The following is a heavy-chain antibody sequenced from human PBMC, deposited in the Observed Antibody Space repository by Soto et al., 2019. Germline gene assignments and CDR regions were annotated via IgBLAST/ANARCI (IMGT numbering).Heavy chain of an antibody. D-gene: IGHD2-15*01. CDR3: ARDLGGWPDY. J-gene: IGHJ4*02. CDR2: IYISGRT. Sequence: GGSLRLSCAASGFTVSSNYINWVRQAPGKGLEWVSVIYISGRTFYADSVKGRFTISRDNSKNTVYLQMNSLRVEDTAVYYCARDLGGWPDYWGEGPLVTVSS. V-gene: IGHV3-66*01. CDR1: GFTVSSNY.